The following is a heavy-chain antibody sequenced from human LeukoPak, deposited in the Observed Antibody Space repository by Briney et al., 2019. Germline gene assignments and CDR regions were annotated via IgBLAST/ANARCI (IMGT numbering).Heavy chain of an antibody. CDR1: GGSISSGDYY. CDR3: ARDRKYGSESLRRLDY. Sequence: SETLSLTCTVSGGSISSGDYYWSWIRQPPGKGLEWIGYIYYSGSTYYNPSLKSRVTISVDTSKNQFSLKLSSVTAADTAVYYCARDRKYGSESLRRLDYWGQGTLVTVSS. V-gene: IGHV4-30-4*01. D-gene: IGHD3-10*01. CDR2: IYYSGST. J-gene: IGHJ4*02.